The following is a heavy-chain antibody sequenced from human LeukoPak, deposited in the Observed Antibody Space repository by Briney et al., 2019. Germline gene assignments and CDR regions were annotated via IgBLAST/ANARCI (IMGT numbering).Heavy chain of an antibody. V-gene: IGHV1-69*04. CDR1: GGTFSSYV. J-gene: IGHJ4*02. CDR3: ARDHSEAAAVH. CDR2: IIPILGIA. Sequence: SVKVSCKASGGTFSSYVISWVRQAPGQGLEWMGRIIPILGIANYAQKFQGRVTITADKSTSTAYMELSSLRPEDTAVYYCARDHSEAAAVHWGQGTLVTVSS. D-gene: IGHD6-13*01.